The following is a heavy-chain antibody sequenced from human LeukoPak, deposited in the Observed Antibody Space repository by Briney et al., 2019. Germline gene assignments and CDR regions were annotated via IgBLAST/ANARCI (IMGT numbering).Heavy chain of an antibody. CDR1: GFTFSSYG. CDR3: AKGGSKYCSSTSCSYFDY. V-gene: IGHV3-30*02. Sequence: GGSLRLSCAASGFTFSSYGMHWVRQAPGKGLEWVAFIRYDGSNKYYADSVKGRFTISRDNSKNTLYLQMNSLRAEDTAVYYCAKGGSKYCSSTSCSYFDYWGQGTLVTVSS. CDR2: IRYDGSNK. J-gene: IGHJ4*02. D-gene: IGHD2-2*01.